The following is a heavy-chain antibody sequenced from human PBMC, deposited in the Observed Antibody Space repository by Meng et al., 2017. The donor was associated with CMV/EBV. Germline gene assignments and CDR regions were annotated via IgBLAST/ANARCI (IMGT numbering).Heavy chain of an antibody. CDR1: GGSISSSSYY. D-gene: IGHD5-18*01. CDR2: IYYSGST. CDR3: ARSHTAMTLPNIYFDY. J-gene: IGHJ4*02. V-gene: IGHV4-39*07. Sequence: SETLSLTCTVSGGSISSSSYYWGWIRQPPGKGLEWIGSIYYSGSTYYNPSLKSRVTISVDTSENQFSLKLSSVTAADTAVYYCARSHTAMTLPNIYFDYWGQGTLVTVSS.